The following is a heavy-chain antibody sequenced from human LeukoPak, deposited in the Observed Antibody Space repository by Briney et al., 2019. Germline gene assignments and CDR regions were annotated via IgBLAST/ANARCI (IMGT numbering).Heavy chain of an antibody. J-gene: IGHJ4*02. CDR3: ARKAVVDRFFDY. CDR1: GGSMSGYY. D-gene: IGHD3-3*01. V-gene: IGHV4-4*09. CDR2: IYSSGGT. Sequence: PSETLSLTCTVSGGSMSGYYWSWIRQPPGKGLEWIGYIYSSGGTTYYPSLMSRVTISFGSSKNQFSLMLKSGTAADTAVYYCARKAVVDRFFDYWGQGALVTVSS.